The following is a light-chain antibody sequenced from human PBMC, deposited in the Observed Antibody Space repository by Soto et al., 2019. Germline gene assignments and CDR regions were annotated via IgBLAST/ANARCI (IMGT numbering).Light chain of an antibody. CDR3: GTWDSSLSASYV. Sequence: QSVLTQPPSWSAAPGQKVTISCSGSSSNIGNNYVSWYQQLPGTAPKLLIYENNKRPSGIPDRFSGSKSGTSATLGITGLQTGDEADYYCGTWDSSLSASYVFGTGTKVTVL. V-gene: IGLV1-51*02. J-gene: IGLJ1*01. CDR1: SSNIGNNY. CDR2: ENN.